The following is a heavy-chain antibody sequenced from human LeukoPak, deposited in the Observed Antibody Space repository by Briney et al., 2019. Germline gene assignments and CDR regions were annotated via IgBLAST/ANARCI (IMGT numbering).Heavy chain of an antibody. CDR1: GGSISSNNC. D-gene: IGHD5-12*01. J-gene: IGHJ5*02. V-gene: IGHV4-4*02. CDR3: ARGVRGYVGLFDP. CDR2: IYHSGST. Sequence: SETLSLTCAVSGGSISSNNCWSWVRQPPGKGLEWIGEIYHSGSTNYNPSLKSRVTISVDKSKNQFSLKLKSVTPGDTAVYYCARGVRGYVGLFDPWGQGTLVMVSS.